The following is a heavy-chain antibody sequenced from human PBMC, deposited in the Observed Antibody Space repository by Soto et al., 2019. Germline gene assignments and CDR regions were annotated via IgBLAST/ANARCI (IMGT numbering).Heavy chain of an antibody. CDR2: IKEDGSQK. CDR1: GFTFSRFW. Sequence: EVQVVESGGDLVQPGGSLSLSCAASGFTFSRFWMSWARQAPGKGLEWVDTIKEDGSQKYYVDSVKGRFSISRDNAKNSLHLQMTSLRYEDTAVYYCAGRPDGFDIWVQGTTVTVS. V-gene: IGHV3-7*05. CDR3: AGRPDGFDI. D-gene: IGHD1-1*01. J-gene: IGHJ3*02.